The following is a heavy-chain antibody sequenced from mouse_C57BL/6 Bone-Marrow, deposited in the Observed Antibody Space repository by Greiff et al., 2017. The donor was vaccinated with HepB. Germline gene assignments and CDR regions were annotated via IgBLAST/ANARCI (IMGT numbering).Heavy chain of an antibody. CDR3: ARSYYYGSSWFAY. Sequence: QVQLQQSGAELARPGASVKLSCKASGYTFTSYGISWVKQRTGQGLEWIGEIYPRSGNTYYNEKFKGKATLTADKSSSTAYMELRSLTSADTAVYFCARSYYYGSSWFAYWGQGTLVTVSA. J-gene: IGHJ3*01. D-gene: IGHD1-1*01. V-gene: IGHV1-81*01. CDR1: GYTFTSYG. CDR2: IYPRSGNT.